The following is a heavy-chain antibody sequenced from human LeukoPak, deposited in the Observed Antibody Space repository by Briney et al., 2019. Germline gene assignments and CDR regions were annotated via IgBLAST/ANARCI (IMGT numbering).Heavy chain of an antibody. CDR3: AKRSGF. V-gene: IGHV3-30*18. CDR1: GFTFSSYD. CDR2: ISYDGNNK. Sequence: GGSLRLSCAASGFTFSSYDMHWVRQAPGKGLEWVAIISYDGNNKYYGDSVKGRFTISRDNSKNTLYLQMNSLRVEDTAVYYCAKRSGFWGQGTLVTVSS. J-gene: IGHJ4*02. D-gene: IGHD1-26*01.